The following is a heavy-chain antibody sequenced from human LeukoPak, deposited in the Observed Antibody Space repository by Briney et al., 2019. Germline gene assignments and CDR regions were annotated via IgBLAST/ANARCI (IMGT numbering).Heavy chain of an antibody. Sequence: GGSLRLSCAASGFTFSSYSMNWVRQAPGKGLEWVSSISSSSYIYYADSVKGRFTISRDNAKNSLYLQMNSLRAEDTAVYYCARDYCSSTSCYASLDYWGQGTLVTVSS. J-gene: IGHJ4*02. CDR2: ISSSSYI. D-gene: IGHD2-2*01. CDR1: GFTFSSYS. CDR3: ARDYCSSTSCYASLDY. V-gene: IGHV3-21*01.